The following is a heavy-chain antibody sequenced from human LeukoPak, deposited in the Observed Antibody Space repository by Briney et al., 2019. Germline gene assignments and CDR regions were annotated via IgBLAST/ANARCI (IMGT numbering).Heavy chain of an antibody. Sequence: GRSLRLSCAASGFTFSSYGMHWVRQAPGKGLEWVAVISYDGSNKYYADSVKGRFTISRDNSKNTLYLQMNSLRAEDTALYYCAKGLRYYYYYGMDVWGQGTTVTVSS. CDR1: GFTFSSYG. CDR2: ISYDGSNK. CDR3: AKGLRYYYYYGMDV. J-gene: IGHJ6*02. V-gene: IGHV3-30*18. D-gene: IGHD4-17*01.